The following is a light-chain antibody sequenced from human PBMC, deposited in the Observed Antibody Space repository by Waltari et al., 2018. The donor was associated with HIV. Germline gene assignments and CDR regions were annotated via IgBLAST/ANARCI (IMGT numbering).Light chain of an antibody. CDR1: SSDVGAYNS. J-gene: IGLJ1*01. CDR3: SSFTGSNTYV. CDR2: EVN. V-gene: IGLV2-14*01. Sequence: SVSGSLGQSITISCTGTSSDVGAYNSVSWYQQRPGKVPKLLIYEVNSRPSGIDNRFSGSKSGNTASLTISGLQVEDEADYYCSSFTGSNTYVFGSGTKVTVL.